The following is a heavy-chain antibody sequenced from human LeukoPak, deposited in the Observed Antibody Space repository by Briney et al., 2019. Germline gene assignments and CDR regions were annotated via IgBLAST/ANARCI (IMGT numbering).Heavy chain of an antibody. D-gene: IGHD6-6*01. CDR2: IYSGGSGVTT. CDR3: ARESPDRPGFDY. CDR1: GVTVNSNY. J-gene: IGHJ4*02. V-gene: IGHV3-53*01. Sequence: GGSLRLSCEASGVTVNSNYMNWVRQAPGQGLEWVSVIYSGGSGVTTCYADSVKGRFAISRDSSKNTLYLQMNSLRAEDTAVYYCARESPDRPGFDYWGQGTLVTVSS.